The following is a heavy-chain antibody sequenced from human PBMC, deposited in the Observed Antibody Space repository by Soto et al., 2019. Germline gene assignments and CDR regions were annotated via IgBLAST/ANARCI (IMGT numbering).Heavy chain of an antibody. CDR1: GYTLTSYY. D-gene: IGHD3-3*01. CDR2: INPISAYT. Sequence: QVQLVQYGAEVKMPGASVKISCKASGYTLTSYYLHWLRQAPGQGLEWMGIINPISAYTTYAQKFQGRVTMTRDTSTSTVTMEVSGLRSEDTAVYYCARDPKDFWSGQLTTSDPWGQGTLITVSS. CDR3: ARDPKDFWSGQLTTSDP. J-gene: IGHJ5*02. V-gene: IGHV1-46*03.